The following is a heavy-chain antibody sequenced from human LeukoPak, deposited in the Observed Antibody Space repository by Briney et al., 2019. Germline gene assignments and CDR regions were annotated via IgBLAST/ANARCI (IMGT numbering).Heavy chain of an antibody. CDR1: GSTFSSYW. D-gene: IGHD3-3*01. CDR3: ARVQRLEWLLYRYSFYYMDV. Sequence: GGSLRLSCAASGSTFSSYWMSWVRQAPGKGLEWVANIKQDGSEKYYVDSVKGRFTISRDNAKNSLYLQMNSLRAEDTAVYYCARVQRLEWLLYRYSFYYMDVWGKGTTVTVSS. J-gene: IGHJ6*03. V-gene: IGHV3-7*01. CDR2: IKQDGSEK.